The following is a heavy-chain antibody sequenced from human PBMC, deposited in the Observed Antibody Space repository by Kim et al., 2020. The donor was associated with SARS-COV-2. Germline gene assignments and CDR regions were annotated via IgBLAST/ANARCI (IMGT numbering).Heavy chain of an antibody. J-gene: IGHJ4*02. D-gene: IGHD3-22*01. V-gene: IGHV4-39*01. Sequence: YNPSLKSRVTISVDTSKNQFSLKLSSVTAADTAVYYCASFDYYDSSGFDYWGQGTLVTVSS. CDR3: ASFDYYDSSGFDY.